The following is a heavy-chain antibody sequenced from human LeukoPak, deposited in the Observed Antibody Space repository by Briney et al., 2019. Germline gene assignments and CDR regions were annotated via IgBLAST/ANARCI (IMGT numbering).Heavy chain of an antibody. CDR3: ARGLTMAGYYYYMDV. V-gene: IGHV1-69*05. CDR1: GGTFSSYA. Sequence: SVKVSCKASGGTFSSYAISWVRQAPGQGLEWMGGIIPIFGTANYAQKFQGRVTITTDESTSTAYMELSSLRSEDAAVYYCARGLTMAGYYYYMDVWGKGTTVTVSS. J-gene: IGHJ6*03. CDR2: IIPIFGTA. D-gene: IGHD4/OR15-4a*01.